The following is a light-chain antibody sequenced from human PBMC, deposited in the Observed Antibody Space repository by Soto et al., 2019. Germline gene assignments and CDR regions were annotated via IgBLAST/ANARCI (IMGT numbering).Light chain of an antibody. V-gene: IGKV1-5*03. CDR3: QQYDILTIT. Sequence: DIQLTQSPSSLSASVGDRITITCRASQSISSWLAWYQKKPGKDPKLLIYKASTLESGVPSRFSGSGSGTHFTFTISSLQTEDIGTYDCQQYDILTITFGRGTRLEIK. J-gene: IGKJ5*01. CDR2: KAS. CDR1: QSISSW.